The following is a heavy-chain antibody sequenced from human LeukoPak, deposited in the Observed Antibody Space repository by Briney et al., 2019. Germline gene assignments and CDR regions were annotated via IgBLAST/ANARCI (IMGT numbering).Heavy chain of an antibody. Sequence: GGSLRLSCEASGFTFSSHAMAWVRQAPGKGLEWVSAIRGLGGRTYHADSVKGRFTISRDNSKNTVYLEMNRLRGEDPALYYCARDPGVVAVHYFHFWGQGILVTVSS. CDR3: ARDPGVVAVHYFHF. V-gene: IGHV3-23*01. CDR2: IRGLGGRT. J-gene: IGHJ4*02. CDR1: GFTFSSHA. D-gene: IGHD3-3*01.